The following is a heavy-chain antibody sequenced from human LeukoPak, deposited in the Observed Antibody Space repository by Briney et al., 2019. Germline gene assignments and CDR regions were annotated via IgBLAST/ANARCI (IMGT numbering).Heavy chain of an antibody. D-gene: IGHD2-2*01. CDR3: ARGQPKIVVVPTASDY. J-gene: IGHJ4*02. CDR2: ISSRSSTI. CDR1: GFTFSSYS. V-gene: IGHV3-48*01. Sequence: GGSLRLSYAASGFTFSSYSMNWVRQAPGKGLEWVSYISSRSSTIYYADSVKGRFTISRDNAKNSLYLQMNSLRADDMAIYYCARGQPKIVVVPTASDYWGQGTLVTVSS.